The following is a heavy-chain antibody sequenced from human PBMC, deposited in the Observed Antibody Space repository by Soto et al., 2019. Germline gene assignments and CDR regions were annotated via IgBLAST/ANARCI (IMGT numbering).Heavy chain of an antibody. CDR2: IRNKANSYTT. Sequence: GSLRLSCAASGFTFSDSYMDWVRQAPGKGLEWVGRIRNKANSYTTEYAASVRGRFTISRDDSKNSLSLQMNSLKSEDTAVYYCVKGPRALDNWGQGTLVTVSS. J-gene: IGHJ4*02. CDR3: VKGPRALDN. CDR1: GFTFSDSY. V-gene: IGHV3-72*01.